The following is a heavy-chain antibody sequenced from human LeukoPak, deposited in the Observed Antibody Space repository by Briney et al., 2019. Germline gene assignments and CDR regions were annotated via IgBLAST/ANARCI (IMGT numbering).Heavy chain of an antibody. CDR3: TTPTVATNFDY. J-gene: IGHJ4*02. CDR2: ISSSGTTT. D-gene: IGHD5-12*01. V-gene: IGHV3-48*03. Sequence: GGSLRLSCAASGFSFSVYEMHWVRQAPGKGLEWISDISSSGTTTYYADSVKGRFTISRDNAKNPLYLQMNSLRAEDTAVYYCTTPTVATNFDYWGQGTLVTVSS. CDR1: GFSFSVYE.